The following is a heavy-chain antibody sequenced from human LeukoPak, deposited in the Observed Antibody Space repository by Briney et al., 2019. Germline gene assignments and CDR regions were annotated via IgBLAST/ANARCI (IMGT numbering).Heavy chain of an antibody. CDR3: ATTTVTTLGHAFDI. Sequence: PSETLSLTCTVSGGSISSSSYYWGWIRPPPGRGLEWIGSIYYSGSTYYNPSLKSRVTISVDTSKNQFSLKLSSVTAADTAVYYCATTTVTTLGHAFDIWGQGTMVTVSS. V-gene: IGHV4-39*01. CDR2: IYYSGST. CDR1: GGSISSSSYY. J-gene: IGHJ3*02. D-gene: IGHD4-17*01.